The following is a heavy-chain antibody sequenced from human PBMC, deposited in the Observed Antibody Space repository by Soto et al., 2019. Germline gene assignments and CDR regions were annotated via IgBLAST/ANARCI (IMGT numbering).Heavy chain of an antibody. J-gene: IGHJ5*02. CDR1: GGSVNGYY. CDR3: ATRITVFGLLIPPFDP. V-gene: IGHV4-34*01. CDR2: INHTGGT. D-gene: IGHD3-3*01. Sequence: KTSETLSLTCAVYGGSVNGYYCNWIRQPPWKGLEWIGEINHTGGTHYNPSLKSRVTMSVDTSKNQSSLRLSSVTAADTAIYYCATRITVFGLLIPPFDPWGQRTQVTVSS.